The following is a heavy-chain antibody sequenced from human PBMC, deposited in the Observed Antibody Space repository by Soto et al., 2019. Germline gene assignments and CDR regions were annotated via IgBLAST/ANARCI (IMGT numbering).Heavy chain of an antibody. V-gene: IGHV3-30*18. Sequence: QVQLVESGGGVVQPGKSLRLSCAGSGVTFSSYGMDWVRQAPGKGLEWVAVISYDGSNKYYAASVKGRFTISRDNSKNTLYLQMSSLRADDTAVYYCAKDRMGAGVRGYFDYLGQGTLVTVSS. CDR3: AKDRMGAGVRGYFDY. D-gene: IGHD3-10*01. CDR1: GVTFSSYG. J-gene: IGHJ4*02. CDR2: ISYDGSNK.